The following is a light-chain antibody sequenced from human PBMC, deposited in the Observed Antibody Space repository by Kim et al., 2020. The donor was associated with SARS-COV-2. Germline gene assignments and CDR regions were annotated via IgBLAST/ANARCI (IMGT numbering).Light chain of an antibody. V-gene: IGKV1-12*01. CDR2: AAS. Sequence: DVQMTQSPSSVSASVGARVTITCRASQGIASWLAWYQQKPGKAPRLLIYAASALQHGVPSRFSGSGSGTEFTLTISSLQPEDSATYYCQQSNNCPITFGQGTRLEIK. CDR1: QGIASW. CDR3: QQSNNCPIT. J-gene: IGKJ5*01.